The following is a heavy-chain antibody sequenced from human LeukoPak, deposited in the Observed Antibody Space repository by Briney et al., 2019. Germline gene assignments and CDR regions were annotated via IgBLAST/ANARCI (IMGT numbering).Heavy chain of an antibody. CDR3: ARASSSSWPYFYY. Sequence: PSETLSLTCTVSGGSISSYYWSWIRQPPGKGLEWIGYIYYSGSTNYNPSLKSRVTISVDTSKNQFSLKLSSVTAADTAVYYCARASSSSWPYFYYCGQGTLVTVSS. CDR2: IYYSGST. V-gene: IGHV4-59*01. D-gene: IGHD6-13*01. CDR1: GGSISSYY. J-gene: IGHJ4*02.